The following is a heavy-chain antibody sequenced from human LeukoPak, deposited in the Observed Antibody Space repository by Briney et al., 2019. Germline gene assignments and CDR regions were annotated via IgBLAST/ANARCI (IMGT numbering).Heavy chain of an antibody. CDR1: GGSISSYY. Sequence: PSETLSLTCTVSGGSISSYYWNWIRQPPGKGLEWIGYISYSGSTNYPPSLKSRVTISVDTSKNQFSLKLSSVTAADTAVYYCARRGNAYYDILTGYVSDAFDIWGQGTMVTVSS. D-gene: IGHD3-9*01. V-gene: IGHV4-59*08. CDR2: ISYSGST. CDR3: ARRGNAYYDILTGYVSDAFDI. J-gene: IGHJ3*02.